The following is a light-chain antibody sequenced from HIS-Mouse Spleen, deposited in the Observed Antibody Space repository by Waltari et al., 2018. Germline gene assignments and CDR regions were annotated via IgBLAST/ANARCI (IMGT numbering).Light chain of an antibody. CDR3: QSYDSSLRV. Sequence: QSVLTQPPSVSGAPGQRVTISCPGSSSNTGSGYDVHWYPQLPGTAPKLLIYGNSNRPSGVPDRFSGSKSGTSASLAITGLQAEDEADYYCQSYDSSLRVFGGGTKLTVL. J-gene: IGLJ3*02. CDR2: GNS. V-gene: IGLV1-40*01. CDR1: SSNTGSGYD.